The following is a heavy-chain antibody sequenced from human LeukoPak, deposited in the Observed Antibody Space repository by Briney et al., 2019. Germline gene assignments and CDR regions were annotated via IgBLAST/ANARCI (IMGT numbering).Heavy chain of an antibody. J-gene: IGHJ4*02. CDR3: ARIYSNGWPDY. D-gene: IGHD6-19*01. CDR1: GFTFSSYG. V-gene: IGHV3-33*01. CDR2: IYYDGSDK. Sequence: GGSLRLSCAASGFTFSSYGMHWVRQAPGKGLEWVAIIYYDGSDKYYADSVKGRFTISRDNSKDTLYLQMNSLRAEDTAVYYCARIYSNGWPDYWGQGTLVTVSS.